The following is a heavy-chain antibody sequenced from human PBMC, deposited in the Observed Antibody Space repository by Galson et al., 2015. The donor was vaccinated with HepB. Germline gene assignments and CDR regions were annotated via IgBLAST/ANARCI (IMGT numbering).Heavy chain of an antibody. J-gene: IGHJ5*02. CDR1: GGTFSSFA. D-gene: IGHD4-17*01. Sequence: SVKVSCKASGGTFSSFAIIWVRQAPGQGLEWMGGILPIVGMVNYAQRFQGRVTITADKSTNTAYMDLSSLRSEDTAVYYCARVGYGDANWFGPWGQGTLVTVSS. V-gene: IGHV1-69*10. CDR3: ARVGYGDANWFGP. CDR2: ILPIVGMV.